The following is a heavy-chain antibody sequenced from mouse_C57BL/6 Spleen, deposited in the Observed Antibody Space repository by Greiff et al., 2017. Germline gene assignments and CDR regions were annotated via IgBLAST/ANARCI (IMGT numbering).Heavy chain of an antibody. D-gene: IGHD1-1*01. Sequence: QVQLQQPGAELVRPGSSVKLSCKASGYTFTSYWMHWVKQRPIQGLEWIGNIDPSDSETHYNQKFKDKATLTVDKSSRTAYMHLSSLTSEDSAVYYCARDGSSYVWYFDVWGTGTTVTVSS. CDR3: ARDGSSYVWYFDV. V-gene: IGHV1-52*01. CDR1: GYTFTSYW. J-gene: IGHJ1*03. CDR2: IDPSDSET.